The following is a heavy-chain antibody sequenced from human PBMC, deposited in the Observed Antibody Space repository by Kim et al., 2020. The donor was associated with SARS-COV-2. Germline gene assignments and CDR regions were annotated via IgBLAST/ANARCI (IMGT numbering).Heavy chain of an antibody. V-gene: IGHV4-59*01. CDR3: ARDPGGSDILTGYQSYYGMDV. J-gene: IGHJ6*02. CDR1: GGSISSYY. Sequence: SETLSLTCTVSGGSISSYYWSWIRQPPGKGLEWIGYIYYSGSTNYNPSLKSRVTISVDTSKNQFSLKLSSVTAADTAVYYCARDPGGSDILTGYQSYYGMDVWGQGTTVTVSS. D-gene: IGHD3-9*01. CDR2: IYYSGST.